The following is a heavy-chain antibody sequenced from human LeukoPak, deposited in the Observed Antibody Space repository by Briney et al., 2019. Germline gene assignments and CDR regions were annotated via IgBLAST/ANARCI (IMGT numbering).Heavy chain of an antibody. Sequence: GGSLRLSCAASGFTFSNYWMHRVRRAPGKGLVWVSRINSDGSRTNYADFVKGRFTISRDNAKNTLYLQMNSLRAEDTAVYYCARELPFDYWGQGTLVTVSS. V-gene: IGHV3-74*01. CDR1: GFTFSNYW. J-gene: IGHJ4*02. CDR3: ARELPFDY. D-gene: IGHD2-15*01. CDR2: INSDGSRT.